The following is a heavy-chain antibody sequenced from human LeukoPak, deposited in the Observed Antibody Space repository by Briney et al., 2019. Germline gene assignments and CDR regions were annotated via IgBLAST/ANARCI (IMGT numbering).Heavy chain of an antibody. V-gene: IGHV4-4*07. CDR2: MYTSGST. Sequence: SETLSLTRTVSGDSISGYYWNWIRQPAGKGLERIGRMYTSGSTNYDPSLKSRVTISVDKSKNQFSLKLSSVTAADTAVYYCARGLYCNSISCYLDYWGQGTLVTVSS. D-gene: IGHD2-2*01. CDR3: ARGLYCNSISCYLDY. J-gene: IGHJ4*02. CDR1: GDSISGYY.